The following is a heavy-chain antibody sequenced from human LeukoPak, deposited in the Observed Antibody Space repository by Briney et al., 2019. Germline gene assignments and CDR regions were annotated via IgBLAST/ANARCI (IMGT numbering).Heavy chain of an antibody. CDR1: GFTFSSYA. J-gene: IGHJ4*02. V-gene: IGHV3-23*01. CDR3: AKDQLELRVYSCLVFDY. Sequence: PGGSLRLSCAASGFTFSSYAMSWVRQAPGKGLEWVSAISGSGGSTYYADSVKGRFTISRDNSKNTLYLQTNSLRAEDTAVYYCAKDQLELRVYSCLVFDYWGQGTLVTVSS. CDR2: ISGSGGST. D-gene: IGHD1-7*01.